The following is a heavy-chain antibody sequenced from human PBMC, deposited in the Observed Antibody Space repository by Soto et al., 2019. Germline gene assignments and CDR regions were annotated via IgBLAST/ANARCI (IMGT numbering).Heavy chain of an antibody. Sequence: SVKVSCKASGYSFTNNDVSWVRQATGQGLEWMGWMNPGSGDTGYAQKFQGRVTMTRDISIATAYMELSSLRSDDTAIYYCARKETFGSLNWFEPWGQGTLLTV. CDR1: GYSFTNND. J-gene: IGHJ5*02. D-gene: IGHD3-16*01. CDR3: ARKETFGSLNWFEP. V-gene: IGHV1-8*01. CDR2: MNPGSGDT.